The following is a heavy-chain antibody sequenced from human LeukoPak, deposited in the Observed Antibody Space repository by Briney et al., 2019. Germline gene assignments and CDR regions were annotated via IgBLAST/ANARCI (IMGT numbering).Heavy chain of an antibody. Sequence: GGSLRLSCAASGFTFSSYAMSWVRQAPGKGLEWVSAISGSGGSTYYADSVKGRFTISRDNPRNTLYLQMNSLRAEDTAVYYCAKDHEGCPNYWGQGTLVTVSS. CDR3: AKDHEGCPNY. CDR2: ISGSGGST. V-gene: IGHV3-23*01. CDR1: GFTFSSYA. J-gene: IGHJ4*02.